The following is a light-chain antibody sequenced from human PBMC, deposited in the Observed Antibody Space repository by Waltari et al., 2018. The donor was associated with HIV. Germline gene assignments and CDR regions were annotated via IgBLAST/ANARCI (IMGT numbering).Light chain of an antibody. Sequence: QSVLTQPPSVSGAPGQRVTISCTGSSSNIGAGYDVPRYQQLPGTAPKLLIYGNSNRPSGVPDRFSGSKSGTSASLAITGLQAEDEADYYCQSYDSSLSGFWVFGGGTKLTVL. V-gene: IGLV1-40*01. J-gene: IGLJ3*02. CDR2: GNS. CDR3: QSYDSSLSGFWV. CDR1: SSNIGAGYD.